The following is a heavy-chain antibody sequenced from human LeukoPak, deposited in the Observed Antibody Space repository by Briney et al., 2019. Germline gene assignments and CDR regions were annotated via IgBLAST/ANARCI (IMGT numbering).Heavy chain of an antibody. V-gene: IGHV4-59*01. CDR3: ASDYGSGSYRFDY. D-gene: IGHD3-10*01. J-gene: IGHJ4*02. CDR1: GDSMSSYS. CDR2: IFNSGST. Sequence: SETLSLTCTVSGDSMSSYSWSWIREPPGKGLEWNGYIFNSGSTIYNPSLKSRVTISLDMSKKKFSLMLSSVTAADTAVYYCASDYGSGSYRFDYWGQGTLVTVSS.